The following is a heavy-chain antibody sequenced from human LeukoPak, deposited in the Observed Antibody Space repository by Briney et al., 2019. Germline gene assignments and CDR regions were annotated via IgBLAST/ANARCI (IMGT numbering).Heavy chain of an antibody. V-gene: IGHV3-23*01. J-gene: IGHJ4*02. D-gene: IGHD6-19*01. CDR3: AKVQLYSSGWYYFDY. CDR2: ISGSGGST. CDR1: GFTFSSYA. Sequence: PGRSLSLSCAASGFTFSSYAMSWVRQAPRKGLEWGTAISGSGGSTYYTDSVKGRFTISRDNSKHTLYLQMNSLRAEDTAVYCCAKVQLYSSGWYYFDYGSQGTLVTVSS.